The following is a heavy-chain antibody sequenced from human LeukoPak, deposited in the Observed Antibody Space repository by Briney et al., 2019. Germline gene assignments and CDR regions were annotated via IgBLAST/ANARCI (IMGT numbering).Heavy chain of an antibody. CDR2: INGKRGDT. Sequence: ASVKVSCKASGFTFTDHYTRWVRQAPGQGLEWMGWINGKRGDTNYAQNFQDRVTMTRDTSTSTVYMELSRLTVDDTAVYYCARDHDWGVDYWGQGTLVTVSS. V-gene: IGHV1-2*02. J-gene: IGHJ4*02. D-gene: IGHD7-27*01. CDR1: GFTFTDHY. CDR3: ARDHDWGVDY.